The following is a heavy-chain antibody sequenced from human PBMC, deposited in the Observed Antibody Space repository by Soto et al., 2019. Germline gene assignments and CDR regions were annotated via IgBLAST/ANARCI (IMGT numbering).Heavy chain of an antibody. J-gene: IGHJ4*02. CDR3: AKVEGAAYD. CDR2: ISWNSGSI. Sequence: GGSLRLSCAASGFTFDDYAMHWVRQAPGKGLEWVSGISWNSGSIGYADSVKGRFTISRDNAKNSLYLQMNSLRAEDTALYYCAKVEGAAYDWGQGTLVTVSS. D-gene: IGHD1-26*01. V-gene: IGHV3-9*01. CDR1: GFTFDDYA.